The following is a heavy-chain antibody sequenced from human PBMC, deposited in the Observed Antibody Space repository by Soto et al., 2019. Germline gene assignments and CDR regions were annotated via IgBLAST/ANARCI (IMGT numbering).Heavy chain of an antibody. CDR2: IYYSGST. CDR1: GGSISSYY. Sequence: QVQLQESGPGLVKPSETLSLTCTVSGGSISSYYWSWIRQPPGKGLEWIGYIYYSGSTNYNPSLKSRVTISVATSKNQFSLKLSSVTAADTAVYYCARQGADYYYGMDVWGQGTTVTVSS. J-gene: IGHJ6*02. CDR3: ARQGADYYYGMDV. V-gene: IGHV4-59*01.